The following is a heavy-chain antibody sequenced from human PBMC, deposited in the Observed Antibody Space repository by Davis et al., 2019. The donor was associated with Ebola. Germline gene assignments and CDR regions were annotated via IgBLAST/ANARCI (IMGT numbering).Heavy chain of an antibody. CDR2: IYAGDSDT. CDR1: GYGFANYW. Sequence: GGSLRPSCKGSGYGFANYWIAWVRQPPGKGLEWMGVIYAGDSDTRYSPSFEGQVTISVDRSITTAYLQWSSLKASDTATYYCARQESLYGWIDHWGQGTLVTVSS. CDR3: ARQESLYGWIDH. V-gene: IGHV5-51*01. D-gene: IGHD3-10*01. J-gene: IGHJ4*02.